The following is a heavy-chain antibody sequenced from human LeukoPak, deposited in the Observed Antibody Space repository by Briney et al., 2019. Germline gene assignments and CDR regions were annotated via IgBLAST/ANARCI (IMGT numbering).Heavy chain of an antibody. V-gene: IGHV4-4*02. CDR3: ARVIVMVRGVIQSHYFDY. J-gene: IGHJ4*02. CDR1: GGSISSSNW. D-gene: IGHD3-10*01. Sequence: SGTLSLTCAVSGGSISSSNWWSWVRQPPGKGLEWIGEIYHSGSTNYNPSLKSRVTISVDKSKNQFSLKLSPVTAADTAVYYCARVIVMVRGVIQSHYFDYWGQGTLVTVSS. CDR2: IYHSGST.